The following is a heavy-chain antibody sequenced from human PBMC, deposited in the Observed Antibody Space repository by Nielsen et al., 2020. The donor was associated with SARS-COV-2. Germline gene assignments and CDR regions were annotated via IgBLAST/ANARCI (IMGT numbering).Heavy chain of an antibody. CDR2: ISGNDNST. Sequence: GESLKISCVASGFTFSSHAFSWVRQAPGKGLEWVSGISGNDNSTFYADSVKGRFTISRDNSKNTVFLQMNSLRAEDAAVYYCASHYYDSSGFRTDAFDIWGQGTMVTVSS. CDR3: ASHYYDSSGFRTDAFDI. CDR1: GFTFSSHA. V-gene: IGHV3-23*01. J-gene: IGHJ3*02. D-gene: IGHD3-22*01.